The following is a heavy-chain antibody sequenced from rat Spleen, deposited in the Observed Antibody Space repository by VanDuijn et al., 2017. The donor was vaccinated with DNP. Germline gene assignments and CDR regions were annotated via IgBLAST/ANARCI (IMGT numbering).Heavy chain of an antibody. Sequence: EVQLLESGGGLVQPGRSLKLSCAASGFTFSDYNMAWVRQAPKKGLEWVASISASGGSTSYRDSVKGRFPISRDNAKSTLYLQMDSLRSEDTATYYCTTRGVGARYYWHFDFWGPGTMVTVSS. J-gene: IGHJ1*01. CDR1: GFTFSDYN. V-gene: IGHV5S10*01. CDR3: TTRGVGARYYWHFDF. CDR2: ISASGGST. D-gene: IGHD1-1*01.